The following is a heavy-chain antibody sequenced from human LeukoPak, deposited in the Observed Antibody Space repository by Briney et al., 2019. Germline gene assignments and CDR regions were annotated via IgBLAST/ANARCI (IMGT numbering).Heavy chain of an antibody. CDR2: IYYSGST. CDR3: ARVGDCSSTSCHRPCVCNWFDP. D-gene: IGHD2-2*01. Sequence: SETLSLTCTVSGGSISSGDYYWSWIRQPPGKGLEWIGYIYYSGSTYYNPSLKSRVTISVDTSKNQFSLKLSSVTAADTAVYYCARVGDCSSTSCHRPCVCNWFDPWGQGTLVTVSS. CDR1: GGSISSGDYY. V-gene: IGHV4-30-4*01. J-gene: IGHJ5*02.